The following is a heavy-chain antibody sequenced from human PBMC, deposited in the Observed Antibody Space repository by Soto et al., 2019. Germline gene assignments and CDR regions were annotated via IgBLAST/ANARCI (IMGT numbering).Heavy chain of an antibody. D-gene: IGHD4-17*01. J-gene: IGHJ4*02. Sequence: PGGSLRLSCAASGFTFSSYSMNWVRQAPGKGLEWVSYISSSSSTIYYADSVKGRFTISRDNAKNSLYLQMYSLRAEDTAVYYCARVSDYGDYNWGQGTLVTVSS. CDR3: ARVSDYGDYN. V-gene: IGHV3-48*01. CDR1: GFTFSSYS. CDR2: ISSSSSTI.